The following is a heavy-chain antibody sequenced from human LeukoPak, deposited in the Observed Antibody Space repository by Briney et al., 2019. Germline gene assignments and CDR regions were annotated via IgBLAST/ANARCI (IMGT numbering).Heavy chain of an antibody. CDR3: ARDKVDMDKILYYFDY. J-gene: IGHJ4*02. D-gene: IGHD3-9*01. CDR2: ISYDGSNK. V-gene: IGHV3-30-3*01. Sequence: GGSLRLSCSASGFTFSSYAMHWVRQAPGKGLEWVAVISYDGSNKYYADSVKGRFTISRDNSKNPLYLQMNSLRAEDTAVYYCARDKVDMDKILYYFDYLGPGTLVTVSS. CDR1: GFTFSSYA.